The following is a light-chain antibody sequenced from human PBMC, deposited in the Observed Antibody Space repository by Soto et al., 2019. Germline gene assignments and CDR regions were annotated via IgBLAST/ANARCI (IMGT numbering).Light chain of an antibody. CDR3: LQHDNWPRT. V-gene: IGKV3-15*01. CDR2: GAS. Sequence: EIVMTQSPATLSVSPGERATLSCRANQSVSSNLAWYQQKPGQAPRLLIYGASTRATGIPARFSGSGSATEFTLTITRLESEDFAVYFCLQHDNWPRTFGLGTKVEIK. J-gene: IGKJ1*01. CDR1: QSVSSN.